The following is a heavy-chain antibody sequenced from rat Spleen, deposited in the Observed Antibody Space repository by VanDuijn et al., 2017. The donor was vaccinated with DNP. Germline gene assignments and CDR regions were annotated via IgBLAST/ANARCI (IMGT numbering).Heavy chain of an antibody. V-gene: IGHV3-3*01. J-gene: IGHJ4*01. CDR2: VNSAGST. CDR1: GYSITSSYR. Sequence: EVQLQESGPGLVKPSQSLSLTCSVTGYSITSSYRWNWIRKFQGNKLEWMGSVNSAGSTNYNPSLKSRISITRDISKNQLFLQVNSVTTEDTATYYCARWPGYNPPYAMDAWGQGTSVTVSS. D-gene: IGHD1-4*01. CDR3: ARWPGYNPPYAMDA.